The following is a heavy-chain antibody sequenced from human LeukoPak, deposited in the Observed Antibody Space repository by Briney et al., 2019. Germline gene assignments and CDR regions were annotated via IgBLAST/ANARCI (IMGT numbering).Heavy chain of an antibody. V-gene: IGHV3-30*19. CDR3: AREGPYSSSPFDY. CDR2: ISYDGSYK. J-gene: IGHJ4*02. Sequence: PGRSLRLSCAASGFTFSSYGMHWVRQAPGKGLEWVAVISYDGSYKYYADSVKGRFTISRDNSKNTLYLQMNSLRAEDTAVYYCAREGPYSSSPFDYWGQGTLVTVSS. D-gene: IGHD6-6*01. CDR1: GFTFSSYG.